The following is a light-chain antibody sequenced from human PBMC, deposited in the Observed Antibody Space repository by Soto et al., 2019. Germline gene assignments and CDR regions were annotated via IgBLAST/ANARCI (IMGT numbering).Light chain of an antibody. CDR2: KAS. CDR3: QQYNSYPWT. Sequence: DIQMTQSPSTLSASVGDRVTITCRASQSISSWLAWYQQKPGKAPKLLIYKASSLESGVPSRFSGSGTGTGFTLTISSLQPDYFATYYCQQYNSYPWTFGQGTKVEIK. CDR1: QSISSW. J-gene: IGKJ1*01. V-gene: IGKV1-5*03.